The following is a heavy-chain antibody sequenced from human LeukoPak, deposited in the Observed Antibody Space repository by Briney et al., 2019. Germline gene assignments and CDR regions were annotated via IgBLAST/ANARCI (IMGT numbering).Heavy chain of an antibody. Sequence: GGSLRLSCAASGFTFSSYGMHWVRQAPGKGLEWVAFIRYDGSNKYYADSVKGRFTISRDNSKNTLYLQMNGLRAEDTAVYYCAKDWVYCSSTSCKRGLYYYYYYGMDVWGQGTTVTVSS. CDR3: AKDWVYCSSTSCKRGLYYYYYYGMDV. CDR1: GFTFSSYG. D-gene: IGHD2-2*01. V-gene: IGHV3-30*02. CDR2: IRYDGSNK. J-gene: IGHJ6*02.